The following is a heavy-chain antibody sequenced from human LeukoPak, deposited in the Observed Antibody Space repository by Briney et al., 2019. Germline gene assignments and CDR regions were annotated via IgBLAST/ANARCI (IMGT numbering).Heavy chain of an antibody. CDR1: GGSSSGYY. D-gene: IGHD2-2*01. CDR3: ASGYCSSTSCYFFDY. J-gene: IGHJ4*02. CDR2: INHSGST. Sequence: PSETLSLTCAVYGGSSSGYYWSWIRQPPGKGLEWIGEINHSGSTNYNPSLKSRVTISVDTSKNQFSLKLSSVTAADTAVYYCASGYCSSTSCYFFDYWGQGTLVTVSS. V-gene: IGHV4-34*01.